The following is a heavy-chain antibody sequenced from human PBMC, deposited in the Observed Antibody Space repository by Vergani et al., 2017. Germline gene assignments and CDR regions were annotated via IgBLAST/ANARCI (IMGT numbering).Heavy chain of an antibody. CDR1: GFTFSDYD. D-gene: IGHD6-6*01. V-gene: IGHV3-13*01. CDR3: ARRDSSSPALDY. CDR2: IGTAGDT. Sequence: VQLVESGGGLVKPGGSLRLSCAASGFTFSDYDMHWVRQATGKGLEWVSAIGTAGDTYYPGSVKGRFTISRENAKNSLYLQMNGLRAGDTAVYYCARRDSSSPALDYWGQGTLVTVAS. J-gene: IGHJ4*02.